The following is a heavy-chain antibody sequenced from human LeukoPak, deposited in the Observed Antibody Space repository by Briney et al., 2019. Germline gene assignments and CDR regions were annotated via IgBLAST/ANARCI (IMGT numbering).Heavy chain of an antibody. V-gene: IGHV3-30-3*01. CDR1: GFTFSSYD. CDR2: ISYNGNNK. J-gene: IGHJ2*01. CDR3: ARDGYNEEDWYFDL. Sequence: SGGSLRLSCAASGFTFSSYDMHWVRQAPGKGLEGVAVISYNGNNKYCADSVKGRFTISRDDSKKTLYLQMNSLRAEDTAVYYCARDGYNEEDWYFDLWGRGVLVTVSS. D-gene: IGHD5-24*01.